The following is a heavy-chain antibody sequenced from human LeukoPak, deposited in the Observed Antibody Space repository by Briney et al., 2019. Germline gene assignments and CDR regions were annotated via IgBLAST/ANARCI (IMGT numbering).Heavy chain of an antibody. V-gene: IGHV3-48*03. D-gene: IGHD3-22*01. CDR2: ISSSGITI. Sequence: PGGSLRLSCAASGFTFSSYEMNWVRQAPGKGLEWISYISSSGITIYYPDSVRGRFTISRDNAKNSLYLQMNSLRVEDTAIYYCARENYHDSSGLKWGQGTLVTVSS. CDR3: ARENYHDSSGLK. CDR1: GFTFSSYE. J-gene: IGHJ4*02.